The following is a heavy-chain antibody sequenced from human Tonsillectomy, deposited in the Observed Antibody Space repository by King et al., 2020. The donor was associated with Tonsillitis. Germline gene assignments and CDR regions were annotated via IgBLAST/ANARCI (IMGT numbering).Heavy chain of an antibody. D-gene: IGHD2-15*01. CDR1: GFTFSSYG. CDR2: ISYDGSNK. J-gene: IGHJ4*02. CDR3: AKSRYCSVGSCYSFDY. Sequence: VQLVESGGGVVQPGRSLRLSCAASGFTFSSYGMHWVRQAPGKGLEWVAVISYDGSNKYYADSVKGRFTISRDNSKNTLYLQMNSLRAEDTAVYYCAKSRYCSVGSCYSFDYWGQGTLVTVSS. V-gene: IGHV3-30*18.